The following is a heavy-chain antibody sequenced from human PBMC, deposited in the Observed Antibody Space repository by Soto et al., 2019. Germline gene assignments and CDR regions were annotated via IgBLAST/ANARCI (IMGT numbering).Heavy chain of an antibody. J-gene: IGHJ4*02. CDR2: ISDSDGGT. CDR3: AKGRTFFDF. V-gene: IGHV3-23*01. Sequence: EVHLLESGGGLVQPGGSVRLSCAASGFAFSAYAMTWVRQAPGKGLEWVSDISDSDGGTHYADSVKGRFTISRDNAKNTLYLQMDRLRIEDAAVYFCAKGRTFFDFWGQGTLVTVSS. CDR1: GFAFSAYA.